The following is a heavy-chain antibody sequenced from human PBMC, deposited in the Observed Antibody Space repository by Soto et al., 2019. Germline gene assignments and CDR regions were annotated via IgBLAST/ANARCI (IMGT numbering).Heavy chain of an antibody. CDR3: AKEWSQGYYFDY. Sequence: EVQLLESGGDLVQPGGSLRLSCAASGFAFSNYAMNWVRQAPGKGLEWVSVISGGGGTTYYADSVKGRFTISRDNSKKTRYLQMSSLRGDDTAVYYCAKEWSQGYYFDYWGQGTLVIVSS. J-gene: IGHJ4*02. CDR1: GFAFSNYA. D-gene: IGHD2-15*01. CDR2: ISGGGGTT. V-gene: IGHV3-23*01.